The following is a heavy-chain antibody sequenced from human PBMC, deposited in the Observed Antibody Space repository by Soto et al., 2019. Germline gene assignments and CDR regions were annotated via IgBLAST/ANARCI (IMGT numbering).Heavy chain of an antibody. J-gene: IGHJ3*02. CDR3: ARGLSGSRDAFDI. Sequence: SVKVSCKASGGTFSSYTISWVRQAPGQGLEWMGRIIPILGIANYAQKFQGRVTITADKSTSTAYMELSSLRSEDTAVYYCARGLSGSRDAFDIWGQGTMVTVSS. CDR1: GGTFSSYT. V-gene: IGHV1-69*02. CDR2: IIPILGIA. D-gene: IGHD5-12*01.